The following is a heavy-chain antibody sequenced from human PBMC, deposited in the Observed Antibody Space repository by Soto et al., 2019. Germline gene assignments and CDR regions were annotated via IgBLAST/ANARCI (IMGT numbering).Heavy chain of an antibody. CDR3: AKDTCGGDCYSDLDY. CDR2: ISGSGGST. Sequence: EVQLLESGGGLVQPGGSLRLSCAASGFTFSSYAMSWVRQAPGKGLEWVSAISGSGGSTYYADSVKGRFTISRDNSKKTLYLQMNSLRAEDTAVYYCAKDTCGGDCYSDLDYWGQGTLVTVSS. D-gene: IGHD2-21*02. J-gene: IGHJ4*02. CDR1: GFTFSSYA. V-gene: IGHV3-23*01.